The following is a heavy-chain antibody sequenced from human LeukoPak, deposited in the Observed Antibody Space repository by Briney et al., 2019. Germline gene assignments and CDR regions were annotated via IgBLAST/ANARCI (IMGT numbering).Heavy chain of an antibody. D-gene: IGHD6-19*01. CDR1: GGSFSGYY. Sequence: SETLSLTCAVYGGSFSGYYWSWIRQPPGKGLEWIGEINHSGSTNYNLSLKSRVTISVDTSKNQFSLKLSSVTAADTAVYYCARGWNSGWYFGYWGQGTLVTVSS. CDR2: INHSGST. J-gene: IGHJ4*02. V-gene: IGHV4-34*01. CDR3: ARGWNSGWYFGY.